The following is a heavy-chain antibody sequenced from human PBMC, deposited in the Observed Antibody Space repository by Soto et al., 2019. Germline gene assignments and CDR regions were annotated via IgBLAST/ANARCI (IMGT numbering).Heavy chain of an antibody. J-gene: IGHJ3*02. CDR2: IYYSGST. Sequence: SETLSLTCTVSGGSISSYYWSWIRQPPGKGLEWIGYIYYSGSTNHNPSLKSRVTISVDTSKNQFSLKLSSVTAADTAVYYCARVVYYDFWSALAFDIWGQGTMVTVSS. CDR3: ARVVYYDFWSALAFDI. D-gene: IGHD3-3*01. V-gene: IGHV4-59*01. CDR1: GGSISSYY.